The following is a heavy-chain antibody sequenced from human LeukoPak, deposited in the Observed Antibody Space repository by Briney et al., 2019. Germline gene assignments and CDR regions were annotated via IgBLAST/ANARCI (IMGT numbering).Heavy chain of an antibody. CDR1: GFTVSSNY. CDR3: ARRYCSGGSCYFDY. V-gene: IGHV3-53*01. CDR2: IYSGGST. Sequence: QTGGSLRLSCAASGFTVSSNYMSWVRQAPGKGLEWVSVIYSGGSTYYADSVKGRFTISRDNSKNTLYLQMNSLRAEDTAVYYCARRYCSGGSCYFDYWGQGTLVTVSS. D-gene: IGHD2-15*01. J-gene: IGHJ4*02.